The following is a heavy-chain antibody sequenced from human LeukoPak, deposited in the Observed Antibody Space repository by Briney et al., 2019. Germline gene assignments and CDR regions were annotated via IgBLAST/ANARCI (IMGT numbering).Heavy chain of an antibody. CDR1: GYTFTSYG. Sequence: ASVKVSCKASGYTFTSYGISWVRQAPGQGLEWMGWISAYNGNTNYAQKLQGRVTMTTDTSTSTAYMELRSLRSDDTAVYYCARDHYDFWSWYTAHAFDIWGQGTMVIVSS. CDR3: ARDHYDFWSWYTAHAFDI. V-gene: IGHV1-18*04. CDR2: ISAYNGNT. D-gene: IGHD3-3*01. J-gene: IGHJ3*02.